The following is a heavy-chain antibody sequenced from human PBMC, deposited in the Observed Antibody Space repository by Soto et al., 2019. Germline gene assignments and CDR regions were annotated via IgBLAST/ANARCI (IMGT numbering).Heavy chain of an antibody. V-gene: IGHV3-74*01. CDR2: INFDGSST. Sequence: EVQLVESGGGLVQPGGSLRLSCAGSGFALSSSWMHWVRQDPGKGLVWVSRINFDGSSTDYADSVRGRFTISRDNAKNTLYLEMNSLRADYTAVYHCARGPRGWYGFDYWGQGTLVTVSS. CDR1: GFALSSSW. J-gene: IGHJ4*02. D-gene: IGHD6-19*01. CDR3: ARGPRGWYGFDY.